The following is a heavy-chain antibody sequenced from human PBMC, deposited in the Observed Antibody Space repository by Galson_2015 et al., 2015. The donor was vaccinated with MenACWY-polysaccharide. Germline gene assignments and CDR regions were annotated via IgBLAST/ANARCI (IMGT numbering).Heavy chain of an antibody. D-gene: IGHD2-8*01. CDR1: GGSISSSNW. Sequence: SETLSLTCAVSGGSISSSNWWSWVRQPPGKGLEWIGEIYHSGSTNYNPSLKSRVTISVDKSKNQFSLKLSSVTAADTAVYYCARDSKDIVLIDYYGMDVWGQGTTVTVSS. V-gene: IGHV4-4*02. J-gene: IGHJ6*02. CDR3: ARDSKDIVLIDYYGMDV. CDR2: IYHSGST.